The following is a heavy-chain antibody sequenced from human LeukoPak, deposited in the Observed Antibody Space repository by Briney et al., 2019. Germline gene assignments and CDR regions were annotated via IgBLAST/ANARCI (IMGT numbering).Heavy chain of an antibody. Sequence: SQTLSLTCTVSGVSMSSGAFYWSWIRLHPGKGLEWIGNVYYSGSTYYNPSLKSRVTISVDRSKNQFSLKLTSVTAADTAVYYCARAFPFDDYGDPDAFDIWGQGTMVTVSS. J-gene: IGHJ3*02. D-gene: IGHD4-17*01. V-gene: IGHV4-30-4*08. CDR1: GVSMSSGAFY. CDR3: ARAFPFDDYGDPDAFDI. CDR2: VYYSGST.